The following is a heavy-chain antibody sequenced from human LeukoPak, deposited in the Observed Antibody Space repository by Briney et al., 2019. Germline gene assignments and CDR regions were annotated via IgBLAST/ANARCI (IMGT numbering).Heavy chain of an antibody. V-gene: IGHV3-21*01. D-gene: IGHD5-12*01. CDR2: ISGSGGST. CDR3: ARVIGYSGYIDY. J-gene: IGHJ4*02. Sequence: GGSLRLSCAASGFTFSNYAMTWVRQAPGRGLEWVSSISGSGGSTYYADSVKGRFTISRDNAKNSLYLQMNSLRAEDTAVYYCARVIGYSGYIDYWGQGTLVTVSS. CDR1: GFTFSNYA.